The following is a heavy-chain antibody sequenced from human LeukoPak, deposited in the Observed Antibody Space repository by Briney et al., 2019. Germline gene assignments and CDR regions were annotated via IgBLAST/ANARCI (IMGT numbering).Heavy chain of an antibody. V-gene: IGHV4-34*01. Sequence: PSETLSLTCAVYGGSFSGYYWSWIRQPPGKGLEWIGEINHSGSTNYNPSLKSRVTISVDTSKNQFSLKLSSVTAADTAVYYCARRRSIYNYYYYYYMDVWGKGTTVTVSS. D-gene: IGHD2-2*01. J-gene: IGHJ6*03. CDR2: INHSGST. CDR1: GGSFSGYY. CDR3: ARRRSIYNYYYYYYMDV.